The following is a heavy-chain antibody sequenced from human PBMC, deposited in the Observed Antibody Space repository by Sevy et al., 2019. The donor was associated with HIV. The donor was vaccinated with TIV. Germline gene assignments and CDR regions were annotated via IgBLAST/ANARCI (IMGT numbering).Heavy chain of an antibody. Sequence: GSLRLSCAASGFSFSSYWMSWVRQAPGKGLEWVANIKQDGSEKYYVDSVKGRFTISRDNAKISLYLLMNSLRAEDTAVDYCPGCPSRNGVFSYWGQGTLVTVSS. D-gene: IGHD3-9*01. J-gene: IGHJ4*02. V-gene: IGHV3-7*01. CDR3: PGCPSRNGVFSY. CDR2: IKQDGSEK. CDR1: GFSFSSYW.